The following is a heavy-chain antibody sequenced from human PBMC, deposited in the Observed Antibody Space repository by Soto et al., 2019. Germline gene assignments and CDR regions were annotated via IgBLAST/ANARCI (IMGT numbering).Heavy chain of an antibody. D-gene: IGHD6-6*01. CDR2: INHSGST. CDR1: GGSFSGYY. V-gene: IGHV4-34*01. Sequence: PSETLSLTCAVYGGSFSGYYWSWIRQPPGKGLEWIGEINHSGSTNYNPSLKSRVTISVDTSKNQFSLKLSSVTAADTAVYYCARGVAARRGQHYYYYYMDVWGKGTTVTVSS. CDR3: ARGVAARRGQHYYYYYMDV. J-gene: IGHJ6*03.